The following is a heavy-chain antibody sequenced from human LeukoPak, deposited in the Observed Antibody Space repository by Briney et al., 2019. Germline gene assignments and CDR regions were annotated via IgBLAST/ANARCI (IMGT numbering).Heavy chain of an antibody. D-gene: IGHD3-3*01. CDR1: GFTFSSYS. J-gene: IGHJ6*02. CDR3: ARDPGYYDFWSGYHNPLYYYGMDV. V-gene: IGHV3-21*01. Sequence: GGSLRLSCAASGFTFSSYSMNWVRQAPGKGLEWVSFISSSSSYIYYADSVKGRFTISRDNAKNSLYLQMNSLRAEDTAVYYCARDPGYYDFWSGYHNPLYYYGMDVWGQGTTVTVSS. CDR2: ISSSSSYI.